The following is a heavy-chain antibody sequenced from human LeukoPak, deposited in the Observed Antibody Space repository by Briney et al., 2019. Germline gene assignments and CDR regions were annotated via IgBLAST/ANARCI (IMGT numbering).Heavy chain of an antibody. V-gene: IGHV4-39*01. CDR1: GGSISSSSYY. CDR3: ASLEYSSSGHDY. CDR2: IYYSGST. D-gene: IGHD6-6*01. Sequence: SETLSLTCTVSGGSISSSSYYWGWIRQPPGKGLEWIGSIYYSGSTYYNPSLKSRVTISVDTSKNQFSLKLSSVTAADTAVYYCASLEYSSSGHDYWGQGTLVTVS. J-gene: IGHJ4*02.